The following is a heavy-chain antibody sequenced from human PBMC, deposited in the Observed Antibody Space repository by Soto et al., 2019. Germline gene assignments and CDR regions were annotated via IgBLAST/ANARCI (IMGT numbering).Heavy chain of an antibody. CDR2: ISGSGGSI. D-gene: IGHD6-25*01. J-gene: IGHJ4*02. Sequence: GGSLRLSCTASGFTFSNYSISWVRQAPGKRLEWVSVISGSGGSIYYADPVNDRFTISRDHSKNTLYLQMISRRAADAAVYYRARDPDGYIRTLDYWGQGTLVTVSS. CDR3: ARDPDGYIRTLDY. CDR1: GFTFSNYS. V-gene: IGHV3-23*01.